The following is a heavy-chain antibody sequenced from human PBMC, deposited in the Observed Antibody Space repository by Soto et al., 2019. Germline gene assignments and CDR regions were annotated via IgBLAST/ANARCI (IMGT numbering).Heavy chain of an antibody. Sequence: PSETLSLTCAVYGGSFSGYYLSWIRQPPGKGLEWIGEINHSGSTNYNPSLKSRVTISVDTSKNQFSLKLSSVTAADTAVYYCARGRDPPPGEWELLGEYYYYGMDVWGQGTTVTVSS. V-gene: IGHV4-34*01. CDR3: ARGRDPPPGEWELLGEYYYYGMDV. CDR2: INHSGST. CDR1: GGSFSGYY. J-gene: IGHJ6*02. D-gene: IGHD1-26*01.